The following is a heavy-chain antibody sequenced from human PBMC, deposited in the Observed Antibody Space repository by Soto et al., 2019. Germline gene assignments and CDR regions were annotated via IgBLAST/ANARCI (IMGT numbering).Heavy chain of an antibody. CDR2: IYYSGST. J-gene: IGHJ4*02. CDR1: GGSISSYY. V-gene: IGHV4-59*01. D-gene: IGHD5-18*01. CDR3: ASGRYGQLWRGFDY. Sequence: PSETLSLTCTVSGGSISSYYWSWIRQPPGKGLEWIGYIYYSGSTNYNPSLKSRVTISVDTSKNQFSLKLGSVTAADTAVYYCASGRYGQLWRGFDYWGQGTLVTVSS.